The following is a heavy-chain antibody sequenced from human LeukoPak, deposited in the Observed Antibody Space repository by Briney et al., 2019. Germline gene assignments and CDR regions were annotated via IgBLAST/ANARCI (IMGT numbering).Heavy chain of an antibody. V-gene: IGHV3-11*04. CDR3: ARDAYRSIAVAGTDY. CDR1: GFIFSDYY. Sequence: GGSLRLSCAASGFIFSDYYVTWLRQAPGKGLEWISYISETGTTIHYAASVKGRFTVSRDNTKNSLYLQMNSLRVEDTAVYYCARDAYRSIAVAGTDYWGQGTLVTVSS. CDR2: ISETGTTI. J-gene: IGHJ4*02. D-gene: IGHD6-13*01.